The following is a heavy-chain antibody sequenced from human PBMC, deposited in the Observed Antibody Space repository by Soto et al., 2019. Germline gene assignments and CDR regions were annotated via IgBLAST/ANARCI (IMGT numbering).Heavy chain of an antibody. D-gene: IGHD6-13*01. CDR2: INPSGGST. CDR1: GYTFTSYY. CDR3: VRDFIAAAGTGPEYYYYGMDV. J-gene: IGHJ6*02. V-gene: IGHV1-46*03. Sequence: RASVKVSCKASGYTFTSYYMHWVRQAPGQGLEWMGIINPSGGSTSYAQKYQGRVTMTRDASTSTVYMELSSLRSEDTAVYYCVRDFIAAAGTGPEYYYYGMDVWGQGTTVTVSS.